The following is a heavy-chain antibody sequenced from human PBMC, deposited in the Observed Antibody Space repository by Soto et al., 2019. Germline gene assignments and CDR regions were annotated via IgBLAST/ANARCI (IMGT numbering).Heavy chain of an antibody. CDR1: GGSISSYY. Sequence: PSETLSLTCTVSGGSISSYYWSWIRQPPGKGLEWIGYIYYSGSTNYNPSLKSRVTISVDTSKNQFSLKLSSVTAADTAVYYCARYRGYRDPRFDYWGQGTLVTVSS. CDR2: IYYSGST. V-gene: IGHV4-59*01. CDR3: ARYRGYRDPRFDY. J-gene: IGHJ4*02. D-gene: IGHD6-25*01.